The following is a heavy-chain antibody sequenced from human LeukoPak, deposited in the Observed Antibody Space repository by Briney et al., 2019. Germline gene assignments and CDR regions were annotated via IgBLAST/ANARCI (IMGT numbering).Heavy chain of an antibody. J-gene: IGHJ3*01. CDR1: GGSISSGSYY. D-gene: IGHD2-15*01. V-gene: IGHV4-61*02. CDR2: IYTSGST. Sequence: SQTLSLTCTVSGGSISSGSYYWSWIRQPAGKGLEWIGRIYTSGSTNYNPSLKSRVTISVDTSKNQFSLKLSSVTAADTAVYYCARERWWGNDAFDFWGQGTMVTVSS. CDR3: ARERWWGNDAFDF.